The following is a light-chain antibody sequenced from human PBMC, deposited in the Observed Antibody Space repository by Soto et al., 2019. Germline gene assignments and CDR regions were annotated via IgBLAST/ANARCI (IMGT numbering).Light chain of an antibody. CDR1: SSNIGTGYD. Sequence: QSALTQPPSVSGAPGQRVTISCTGSSSNIGTGYDVHWYQQLPGTAPKLLIYRNSNRPSGVPDRFSGSKSGTSASLAITGLQAEDEADYYCQSYDSSLSAYVFGTGTKVTGL. J-gene: IGLJ1*01. V-gene: IGLV1-40*01. CDR2: RNS. CDR3: QSYDSSLSAYV.